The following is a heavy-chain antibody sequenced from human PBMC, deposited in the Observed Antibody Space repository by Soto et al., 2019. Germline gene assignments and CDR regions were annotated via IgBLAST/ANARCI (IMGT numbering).Heavy chain of an antibody. V-gene: IGHV4-61*08. CDR3: ARIPVDTSMIYWLDT. J-gene: IGHJ5*02. CDR2: IYYSGNT. CDR1: GGSVSSGDYY. D-gene: IGHD5-18*01. Sequence: SETLSLTCTVSGGSVSSGDYYWSWIRQPPGKGLEWIGYIYYSGNTNYNPSLKSRVIISVDTSKNLFSLKLTSVTAADTAVYYCARIPVDTSMIYWLDTWGQGTLVTVSS.